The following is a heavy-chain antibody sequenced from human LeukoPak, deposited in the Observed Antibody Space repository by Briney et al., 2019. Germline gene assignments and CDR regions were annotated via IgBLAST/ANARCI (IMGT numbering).Heavy chain of an antibody. CDR1: GFTFSNYW. CDR3: ARDDGFSCYSY. D-gene: IGHD3/OR15-3a*01. J-gene: IGHJ4*02. CDR2: MNLDGSEK. Sequence: PGGSLRLSCAASGFTFSNYWMTWVRQAPGKGLEWVANMNLDGSEKSYVDSVKGRFTISRNNAKNSLYLQMNSLTAEDTGVYYCARDDGFSCYSYWGQGTLVTVSS. V-gene: IGHV3-7*01.